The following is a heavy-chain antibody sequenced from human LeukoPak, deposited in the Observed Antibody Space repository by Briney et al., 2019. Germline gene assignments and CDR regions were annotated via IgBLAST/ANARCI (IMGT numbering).Heavy chain of an antibody. CDR2: IKQDGTEK. V-gene: IGHV3-7*01. Sequence: GSLRLSCAASGFTFSSYWTSWVRQAPGKGLEWVANIKQDGTEKYYVDSVKGRFTISRDNAKNSLYLQMNSLRAEDTAVYFCARESLVSGTTRGNYYYYGMDVWAKGPRSPSP. J-gene: IGHJ6*02. D-gene: IGHD1-7*01. CDR3: ARESLVSGTTRGNYYYYGMDV. CDR1: GFTFSSYW.